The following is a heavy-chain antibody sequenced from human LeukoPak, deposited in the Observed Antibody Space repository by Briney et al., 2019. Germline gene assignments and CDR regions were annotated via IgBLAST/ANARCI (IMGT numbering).Heavy chain of an antibody. D-gene: IGHD2-2*02. CDR3: ARVAAEVVGVPGAIGFGWLRRDYYYMDV. CDR1: GYTFTSYY. J-gene: IGHJ6*03. Sequence: ASVKVSCKASGYTFTSYYMHWVRQAPGQGLEWMGIINPSGGGTSYAQKFQGRVTMTRDMPTSTVYMELSSLRSEDTAVYYCARVAAEVVGVPGAIGFGWLRRDYYYMDVWGKGTTVTVSS. CDR2: INPSGGGT. V-gene: IGHV1-46*01.